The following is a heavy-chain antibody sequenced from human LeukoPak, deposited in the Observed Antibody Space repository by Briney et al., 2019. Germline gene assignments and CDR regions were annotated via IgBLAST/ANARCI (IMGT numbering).Heavy chain of an antibody. CDR2: IWSGGSNK. Sequence: GGSLRLSCAASGFTFSSYGMHWVRQAPGKGLEWVAVIWSGGSNKYYADSVKGRFTISRDNSKNTLYLQMNSLRAEDTAVYYCATRSGWYNRSFDYWGQGTLVTVSS. J-gene: IGHJ4*02. CDR3: ATRSGWYNRSFDY. V-gene: IGHV3-30*02. CDR1: GFTFSSYG. D-gene: IGHD6-19*01.